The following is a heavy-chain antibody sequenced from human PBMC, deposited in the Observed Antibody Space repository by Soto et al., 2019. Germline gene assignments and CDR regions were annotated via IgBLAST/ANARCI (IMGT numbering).Heavy chain of an antibody. Sequence: GGSLRLSCAASGFTFSSCSMNWVRQAPGKGLEWVSSISSSSSYIYYADSVKGRFTISRGNAKNSLYLQMNSLRTEDTAVYYCARAHIVSLEDIVLMVYAIPEFDYWGQGTLVTVSS. CDR2: ISSSSSYI. D-gene: IGHD2-8*01. CDR3: ARAHIVSLEDIVLMVYAIPEFDY. V-gene: IGHV3-21*01. J-gene: IGHJ4*02. CDR1: GFTFSSCS.